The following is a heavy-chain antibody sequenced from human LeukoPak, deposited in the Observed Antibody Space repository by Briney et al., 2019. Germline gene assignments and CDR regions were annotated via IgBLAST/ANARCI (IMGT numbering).Heavy chain of an antibody. D-gene: IGHD1-26*01. CDR3: ARDGWELLSGHAFDI. Sequence: GASVKVSCKASGYTFTSYGITWVRQAPGQGLEWMGWISAYNGKTNYAQKLQGRVTMTTDTSTSAAYMELRSLRSDDTAVYYCARDGWELLSGHAFDIWGQGTMVTVSS. CDR2: ISAYNGKT. CDR1: GYTFTSYG. V-gene: IGHV1-18*01. J-gene: IGHJ3*02.